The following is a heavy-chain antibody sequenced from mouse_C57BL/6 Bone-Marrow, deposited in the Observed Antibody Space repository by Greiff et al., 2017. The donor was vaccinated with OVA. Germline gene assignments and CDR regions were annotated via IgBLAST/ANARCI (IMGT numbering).Heavy chain of an antibody. Sequence: QVQLQQSGAELAKPGASVKMSCKASGYTFTSYWITWVKQRPGQGLEWIGDIYPGSGSTNYNEKFKSKATLTVDTSSSTAYMQLSSLTSEDSAVYYCASRYYGSSWYFDGWGTGTTVTVSS. CDR2: IYPGSGST. CDR1: GYTFTSYW. D-gene: IGHD1-1*01. CDR3: ASRYYGSSWYFDG. V-gene: IGHV1-55*01. J-gene: IGHJ1*03.